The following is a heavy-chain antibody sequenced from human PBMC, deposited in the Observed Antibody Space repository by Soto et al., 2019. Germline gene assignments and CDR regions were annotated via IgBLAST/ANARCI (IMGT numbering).Heavy chain of an antibody. Sequence: EVQLVESGGGLVKPGGSLRLSCAASGFTFSNAWMNWVRQAPGKGLEWVGRIKSKTDGGTTDYAATVKGRFTISRDDSKNTLYLQMNSLKTADTAVYYCTTAEYYDDSRNAFDIWGQGTMVTVSS. D-gene: IGHD3-22*01. J-gene: IGHJ3*02. CDR2: IKSKTDGGTT. CDR1: GFTFSNAW. CDR3: TTAEYYDDSRNAFDI. V-gene: IGHV3-15*07.